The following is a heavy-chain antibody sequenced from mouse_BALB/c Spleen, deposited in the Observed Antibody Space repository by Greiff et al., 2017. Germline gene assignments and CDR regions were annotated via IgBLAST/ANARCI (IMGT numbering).Heavy chain of an antibody. D-gene: IGHD1-1*01. J-gene: IGHJ4*01. V-gene: IGHV1-4*01. CDR2: INPSSGYT. CDR1: CLTFPNYT. CDR3: ARPLFITTVVGAMDY. Sequence: GGGMARPGGPVEKSCQGSCLTFPNYTMALVKKRPGEGLEWIGYINPSSGYTKYNQKFKDKATLTADKSSSTAYMQLSSLTSEDSAVYYCARPLFITTVVGAMDYWGQGTSVTVSS.